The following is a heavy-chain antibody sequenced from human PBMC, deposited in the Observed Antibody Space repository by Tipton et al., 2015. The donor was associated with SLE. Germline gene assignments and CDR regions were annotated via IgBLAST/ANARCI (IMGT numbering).Heavy chain of an antibody. J-gene: IGHJ5*02. CDR1: GYSISSGYY. Sequence: TLSLTCAVSGYSISSGYYWGWIRQPPGKGLEWIGNMFDNGNTNYSPSLKSRVTMSLDTSKNQFSLKLTSVTTADTALYYCARDRGPYTNWFDPWGQGTLVTVSS. D-gene: IGHD1-14*01. CDR3: ARDRGPYTNWFDP. CDR2: MFDNGNT. V-gene: IGHV4-38-2*02.